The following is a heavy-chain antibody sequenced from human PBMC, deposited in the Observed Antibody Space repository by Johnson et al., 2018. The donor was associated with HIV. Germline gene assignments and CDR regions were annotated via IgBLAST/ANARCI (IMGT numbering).Heavy chain of an antibody. CDR2: IRYDGDNQ. Sequence: VQLVESGGGLVQPGGSLRLSCAASGFTVSSNYMTWVRQAPGKRLEWVAVIRYDGDNQYYVDSVKGRFTISKDNSKNTLYLQMNGLRPEDTAVYYCAKDEAQTLASAGRDAFDFWGQGTMVTVSS. CDR1: GFTVSSNY. D-gene: IGHD6-13*01. CDR3: AKDEAQTLASAGRDAFDF. J-gene: IGHJ3*01. V-gene: IGHV3-30*02.